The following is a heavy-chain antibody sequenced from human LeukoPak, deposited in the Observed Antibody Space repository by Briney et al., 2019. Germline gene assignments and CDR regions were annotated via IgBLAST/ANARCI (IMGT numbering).Heavy chain of an antibody. D-gene: IGHD6-13*01. Sequence: SQTLSPTCTVSGASIRTYYWSWIRHPPGKGLEVIGYTHYSASTNYNPSLRSRGTISVDPSKTQLSPKLIPVTAADTAVYYCARQHLIDDGSSYYYDAFDIWGQGTMVTVSS. CDR3: ARQHLIDDGSSYYYDAFDI. V-gene: IGHV4-59*08. CDR1: GASIRTYY. CDR2: THYSAST. J-gene: IGHJ3*02.